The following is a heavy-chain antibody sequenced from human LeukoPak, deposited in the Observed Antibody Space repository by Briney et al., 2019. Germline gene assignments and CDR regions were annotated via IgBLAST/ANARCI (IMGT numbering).Heavy chain of an antibody. J-gene: IGHJ5*02. Sequence: SSETRSLTCTVSGGSISSYYWSRIRQPPGKGLEWIGYIYYSGSTNYNPSLKSRVTISVDTSKNQFSLKLSSVTAAGTAVYYCARRVDSSGFNWFDPWGQGTLVTVSS. V-gene: IGHV4-59*08. CDR2: IYYSGST. CDR3: ARRVDSSGFNWFDP. CDR1: GGSISSYY. D-gene: IGHD3-22*01.